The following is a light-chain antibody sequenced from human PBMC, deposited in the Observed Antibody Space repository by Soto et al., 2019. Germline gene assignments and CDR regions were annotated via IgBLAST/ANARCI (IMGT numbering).Light chain of an antibody. CDR3: QQYYSIPRT. J-gene: IGKJ2*01. CDR1: QSVLYSSNNKNY. Sequence: DIVMTQSPDSLAVSLGERATINCKSSQSVLYSSNNKNYLAWYQQKPGQPPKLLIYWASIRESGVPDRFSGSGSGTDFTLSISSLQAEDVAVYYCQQYYSIPRTFGQGTKLEIK. V-gene: IGKV4-1*01. CDR2: WAS.